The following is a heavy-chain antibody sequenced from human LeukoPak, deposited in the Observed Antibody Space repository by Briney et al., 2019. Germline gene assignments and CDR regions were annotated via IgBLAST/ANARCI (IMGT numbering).Heavy chain of an antibody. CDR2: KNPNRGVT. J-gene: IGHJ3*01. CDR3: ARGGEGDGFDV. V-gene: IGHV1-8*02. CDR1: GYTFTSYD. Sequence: SVKVSCKASGYTFTSYDINWVRQAPGQGLEWMGWKNPNRGVTGYAQKFQGRITMTRNTSISTAYMELSGLRSEDTAVYYCARGGEGDGFDVWGQGTMVTVSS. D-gene: IGHD3-10*01.